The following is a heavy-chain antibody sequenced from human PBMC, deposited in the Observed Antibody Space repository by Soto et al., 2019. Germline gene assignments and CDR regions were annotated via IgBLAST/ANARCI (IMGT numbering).Heavy chain of an antibody. CDR2: ISGSGGSA. CDR3: AMAHVDASMDYYYYYGLDV. D-gene: IGHD5-18*01. V-gene: IGHV3-23*01. CDR1: GFTFSSYA. Sequence: GGSLRLSCAASGFTFSSYAMNWVRQAPGKGLEWVSGISGSGGSAYYADSVKGRFTISRDNSKNTLYLQTNSLRAEDAAVYWCAMAHVDASMDYYYYYGLDVWGQGTTVTVSS. J-gene: IGHJ6*02.